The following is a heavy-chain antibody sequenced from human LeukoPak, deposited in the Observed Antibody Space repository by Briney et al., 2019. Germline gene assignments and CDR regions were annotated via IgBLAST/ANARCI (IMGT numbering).Heavy chain of an antibody. Sequence: SETLSLTCTVSGGSISTVTSYWGWIRQPPGKDLEWIGTISYSGSTYYNPSLKSRVTISVDKSKNHFSLKLTSVTAADTAVHFCARDSNIARFFIWGQGTLVTVSS. CDR2: ISYSGST. CDR3: ARDSNIARFFI. V-gene: IGHV4-39*07. J-gene: IGHJ4*02. CDR1: GGSISTVTSY. D-gene: IGHD4-11*01.